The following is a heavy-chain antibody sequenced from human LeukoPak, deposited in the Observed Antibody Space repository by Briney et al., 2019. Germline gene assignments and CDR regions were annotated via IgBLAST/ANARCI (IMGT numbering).Heavy chain of an antibody. J-gene: IGHJ4*02. D-gene: IGHD6-19*01. Sequence: PSETLSLTCTVSGGSISSSSYYWGWIRQPPGKGLEWIGSIYYSGSTYYNPSLKSRVTISVDTSKNQFSLKLSSVTAADTAVYYCARDHGAVAGLGFDYWGQGTLVTVSS. CDR1: GGSISSSSYY. CDR3: ARDHGAVAGLGFDY. CDR2: IYYSGST. V-gene: IGHV4-39*07.